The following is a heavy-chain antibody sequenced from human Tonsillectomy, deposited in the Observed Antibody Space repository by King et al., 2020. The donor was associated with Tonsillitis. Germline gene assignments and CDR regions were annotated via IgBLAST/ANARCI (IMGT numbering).Heavy chain of an antibody. D-gene: IGHD3-10*01. V-gene: IGHV3-11*01. J-gene: IGHJ4*02. Sequence: VQLVESGGGLVKPGGSLRISCAASGFTFSDYYMSWIRQAPGKGLEWVSYISSSGSTIYYPDSVKGRFTISRDNAKNSLYLQMNSLRAEDTAVYYCAGVDVDGSGSYLFDYWGQGTLVTVSS. CDR2: ISSSGSTI. CDR3: AGVDVDGSGSYLFDY. CDR1: GFTFSDYY.